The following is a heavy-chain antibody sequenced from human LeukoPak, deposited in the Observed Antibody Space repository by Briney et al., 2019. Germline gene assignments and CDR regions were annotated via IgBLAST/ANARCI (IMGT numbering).Heavy chain of an antibody. CDR3: ARGCRVVQGVHNVGMTSYYNGLDV. CDR1: GYTFTSYY. CDR2: INPSGGDT. Sequence: ASVKVSCKPSGYTFTSYYMHWVRQAPGQGLEWMGIINPSGGDTSYAQKFQGRVTTTRDTSTSTVYMEAVSLRSEDTAVYYCARGCRVVQGVHNVGMTSYYNGLDVWGQGTTVTVSS. D-gene: IGHD3-22*01. J-gene: IGHJ6*02. V-gene: IGHV1-46*01.